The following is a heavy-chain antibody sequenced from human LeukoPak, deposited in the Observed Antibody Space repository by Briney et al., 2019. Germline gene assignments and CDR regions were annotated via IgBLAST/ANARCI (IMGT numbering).Heavy chain of an antibody. V-gene: IGHV1-46*01. D-gene: IGHD1-26*01. CDR2: INPSGGRT. CDR1: GYTFSTYY. J-gene: IGHJ4*02. CDR3: SREPGGSYFDY. Sequence: EASVKVSCKASGYTFSTYYMHWVRQAPGQGLEWMGVINPSGGRTTYAQKFQGRVTMTSDTSTSTVYMELSSLRSEDTAVYYCSREPGGSYFDYWGQGTLVTVSS.